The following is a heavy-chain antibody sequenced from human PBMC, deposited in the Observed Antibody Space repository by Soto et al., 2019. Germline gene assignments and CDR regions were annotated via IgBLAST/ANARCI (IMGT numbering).Heavy chain of an antibody. J-gene: IGHJ6*02. Sequence: RLPCAASGFTFSSYWMSLVRQAPGKGLEWVANIKQDGSEKYYMDSVKGRFTISRDNAKNSLYLQMSSLRAEDTAVYYCARDPRLXAVAGSSNYYYYYGMDVWGQGTTVTVSS. CDR2: IKQDGSEK. V-gene: IGHV3-7*01. CDR1: GFTFSSYW. CDR3: ARDPRLXAVAGSSNYYYYYGMDV. D-gene: IGHD6-19*01.